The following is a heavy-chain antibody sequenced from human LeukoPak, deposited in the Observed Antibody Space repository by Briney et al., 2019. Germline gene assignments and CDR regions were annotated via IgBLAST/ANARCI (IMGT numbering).Heavy chain of an antibody. V-gene: IGHV1-18*04. J-gene: IGHJ3*02. Sequence: GASVKVSCKASGYTFTSYGISWVRQAPGQGLEWMGWISAYNGNTNYAQKLQGRVTMTTDTSTSTAYMELRSLRSDDTAVYYCARDSQEAIFEWLLSDAFDIWGQGTMVTVSS. D-gene: IGHD3-3*01. CDR3: ARDSQEAIFEWLLSDAFDI. CDR1: GYTFTSYG. CDR2: ISAYNGNT.